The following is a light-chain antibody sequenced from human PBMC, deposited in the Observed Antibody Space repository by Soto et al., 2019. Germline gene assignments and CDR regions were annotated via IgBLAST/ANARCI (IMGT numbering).Light chain of an antibody. CDR1: SSNIGSNT. V-gene: IGLV1-44*01. Sequence: QSVLTQPPSASGTPGQRVTISCSGSSSNIGSNTVNWYQQLPGTAPKLLIYRNNQRPSGVPDRFSGSKSGTSASLAISGLQSEDEADYYCAAWDDSLIGAVVFGGGTKLTVL. CDR3: AAWDDSLIGAVV. J-gene: IGLJ2*01. CDR2: RNN.